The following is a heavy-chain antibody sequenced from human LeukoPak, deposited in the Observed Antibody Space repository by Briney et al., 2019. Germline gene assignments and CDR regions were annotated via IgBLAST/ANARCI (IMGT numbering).Heavy chain of an antibody. V-gene: IGHV1-18*01. CDR1: GYTFTSYG. J-gene: IGHJ5*02. CDR3: ARGILLRYFDRGSWFDP. Sequence: ASVKVSCKASGYTFTSYGISWVRQAPGQGLEGMGWIRAYNGNTNYTQKLQGRVTMTTDTSTSTAYMELRSLRSDDTAVYYCARGILLRYFDRGSWFDPWGQGTLVTVSS. D-gene: IGHD3-9*01. CDR2: IRAYNGNT.